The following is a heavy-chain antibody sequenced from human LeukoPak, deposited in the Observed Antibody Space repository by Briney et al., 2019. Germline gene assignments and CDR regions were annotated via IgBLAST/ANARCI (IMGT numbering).Heavy chain of an antibody. CDR2: ILYDGSKK. J-gene: IGHJ4*02. CDR1: GFTFSSYE. V-gene: IGHV3-30*04. CDR3: AREVSESYFDY. Sequence: GGSLRLSCAASGFTFSSYEMHWVRQAPGKGLEWVAFILYDGSKKYFADSVKGRFTISRDNSKNTLYLQMNSLRAEDTAVYYCAREVSESYFDYWGQGTLVTVSS.